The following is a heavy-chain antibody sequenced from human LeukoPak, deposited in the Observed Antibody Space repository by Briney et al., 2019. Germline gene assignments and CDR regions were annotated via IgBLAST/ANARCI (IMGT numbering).Heavy chain of an antibody. Sequence: GGSLRLSCAASGFRLSDYWMSWVSQAPGKGLEWVTNINHDGSEKYYVDSARGRFTISRDNAKHSLYLEMNSLRAEDTAVYYCARCSNAVCTLGMDVWGQGTTVTVSS. V-gene: IGHV3-7*03. CDR2: INHDGSEK. CDR1: GFRLSDYW. D-gene: IGHD2-8*01. J-gene: IGHJ6*02. CDR3: ARCSNAVCTLGMDV.